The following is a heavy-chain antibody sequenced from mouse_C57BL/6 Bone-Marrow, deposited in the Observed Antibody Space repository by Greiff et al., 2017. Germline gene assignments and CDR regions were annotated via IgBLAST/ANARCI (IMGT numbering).Heavy chain of an antibody. CDR2: IYPGDGDT. Sequence: VQLQESGPELVKPGASVKISCKASGYAFSSSWMNWVKQRPGKGLEWIGRIYPGDGDTNYNGKFKGKATLTADKSSSTAYMQLSSLTSEDSAVYFGARRTVVGRYFDVWGTGTTVTVSS. V-gene: IGHV1-82*01. CDR1: GYAFSSSW. CDR3: ARRTVVGRYFDV. D-gene: IGHD1-1*01. J-gene: IGHJ1*03.